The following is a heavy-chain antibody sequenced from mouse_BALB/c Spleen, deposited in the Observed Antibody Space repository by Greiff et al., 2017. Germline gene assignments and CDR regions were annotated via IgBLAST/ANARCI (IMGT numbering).Heavy chain of an antibody. J-gene: IGHJ4*01. V-gene: IGHV1-7*01. CDR3: ARGQLGLPYAMDY. CDR1: GYTFTSYW. Sequence: VQLQQSGAELAKPGASVKMSCKASGYTFTSYWMHWVKQRPGQGLEWIGYINPSTGYTEYNQKFKDKATLTADKSSSTAYMQLSSLTSEDSAVYYCARGQLGLPYAMDYWGQGTSVTVSS. D-gene: IGHD3-2*01. CDR2: INPSTGYT.